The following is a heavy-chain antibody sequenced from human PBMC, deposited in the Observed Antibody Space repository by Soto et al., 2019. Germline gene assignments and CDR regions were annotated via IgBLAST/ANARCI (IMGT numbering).Heavy chain of an antibody. CDR1: GFTFSSYW. V-gene: IGHV3-7*01. Sequence: GGSLRLSCAASGFTFSSYWMSWVRQAPGKGLEWVANIKQDGSEKYYVDSVKGRLTISRDNAKNSLYLQMNSLRAEDTTVYYCARDIQDYCTNGVCYNGGRAFDIWGQGTMVTVSS. J-gene: IGHJ3*02. D-gene: IGHD2-8*01. CDR3: ARDIQDYCTNGVCYNGGRAFDI. CDR2: IKQDGSEK.